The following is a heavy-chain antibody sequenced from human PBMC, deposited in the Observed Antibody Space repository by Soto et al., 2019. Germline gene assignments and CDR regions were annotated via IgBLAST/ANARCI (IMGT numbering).Heavy chain of an antibody. V-gene: IGHV1-69*04. Sequence: SVKVSCKASGGTFSSYTISWVRQAPGQGLEWMGRIIPILGIANYAQKFQGRVTITADKSTSTAYMELSSPRSEDTAVYYCARDRAHIYSGSWPIAPHPEASGDYYYYMDVWGKGTTVTVSS. J-gene: IGHJ6*03. CDR3: ARDRAHIYSGSWPIAPHPEASGDYYYYMDV. D-gene: IGHD6-13*01. CDR1: GGTFSSYT. CDR2: IIPILGIA.